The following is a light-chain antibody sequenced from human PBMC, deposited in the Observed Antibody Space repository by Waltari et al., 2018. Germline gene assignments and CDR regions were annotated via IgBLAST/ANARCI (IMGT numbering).Light chain of an antibody. J-gene: IGKJ4*01. V-gene: IGKV3-11*01. Sequence: EIVLTQSPATLSLSPGERATLSCRASQSVGSNLAWYQQNSGQAPGLLIYDVSRRATGTPARFSGSGSVTDFTLTISTLQPEDFAFYFCQQRGNWAPLTFGGGTEVVIK. CDR3: QQRGNWAPLT. CDR1: QSVGSN. CDR2: DVS.